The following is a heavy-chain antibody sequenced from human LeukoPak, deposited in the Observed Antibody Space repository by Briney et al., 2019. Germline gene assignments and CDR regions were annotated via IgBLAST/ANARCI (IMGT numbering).Heavy chain of an antibody. CDR1: GFTFSSYG. Sequence: GGSLRLSCAASGFTFSSYGMHWVRQAPGKGLEWVAVISYDGSNKYYADSVKGRFTISRDNSKNTLYLQMSSLRAEDTAVYYCVKVMTTDYWGQGTLVTVSS. D-gene: IGHD4-17*01. CDR2: ISYDGSNK. J-gene: IGHJ4*02. V-gene: IGHV3-30*18. CDR3: VKVMTTDY.